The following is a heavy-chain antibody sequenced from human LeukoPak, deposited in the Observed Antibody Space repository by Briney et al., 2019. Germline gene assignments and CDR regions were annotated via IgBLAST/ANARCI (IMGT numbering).Heavy chain of an antibody. V-gene: IGHV3-66*02. CDR1: GFTVSSNY. Sequence: PGGSLRLSCAASGFTVSSNYMSWVRQAPGKGLEWVSVIYSGGSTYYADSVKGRFTISRDNSKNTLYLQMNSLRAEDTAVYYCARAGSSSGPYYFDYWGQGTLVTVSS. CDR3: ARAGSSSGPYYFDY. D-gene: IGHD6-19*01. CDR2: IYSGGST. J-gene: IGHJ4*02.